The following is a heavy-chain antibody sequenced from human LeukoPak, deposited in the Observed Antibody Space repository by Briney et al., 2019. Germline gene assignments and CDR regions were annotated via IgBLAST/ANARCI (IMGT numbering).Heavy chain of an antibody. CDR2: ISGSGANT. CDR1: GFTFTSYG. Sequence: GGSLRLSCAVSGFTFTSYGMSWVRQAPGKGLEWVSGISGSGANTYYADSVKGRFTISRDNSNIRLFLQMNTLRGEDTAVYYCAKAGEVTMIVVVILPFDYWGQGTLVTVSS. CDR3: AKAGEVTMIVVVILPFDY. D-gene: IGHD3-22*01. V-gene: IGHV3-23*01. J-gene: IGHJ4*02.